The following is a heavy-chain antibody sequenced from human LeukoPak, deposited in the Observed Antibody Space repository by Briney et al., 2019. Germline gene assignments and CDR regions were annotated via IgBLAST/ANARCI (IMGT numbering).Heavy chain of an antibody. J-gene: IGHJ3*02. CDR1: GFTFSSYA. V-gene: IGHV3-30*04. Sequence: GGSLRLSCAASGFTFSSYAMHWVRQAPGKGLEWVAVISYDGSNKYYADSVKGRFTISRDNSKNTLYLQMNSLRAEDTAVYYCARDLLPNGDYGREGAFDIWGQGTMVTVSS. CDR2: ISYDGSNK. CDR3: ARDLLPNGDYGREGAFDI. D-gene: IGHD4-17*01.